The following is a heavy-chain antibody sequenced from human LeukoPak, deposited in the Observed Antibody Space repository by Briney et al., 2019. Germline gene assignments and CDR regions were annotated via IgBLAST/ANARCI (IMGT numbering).Heavy chain of an antibody. D-gene: IGHD6-13*01. V-gene: IGHV3-53*01. Sequence: QSGGSLRLSCAASGFTVSSNYMSWVRQAPGKGLEWVSVIYSGGSTYYADSVKGRFTISRDNSKNTLYLQMNSLRAEDTALYYCAREGIAERQLDYWGQGTLVTVSS. J-gene: IGHJ4*02. CDR3: AREGIAERQLDY. CDR2: IYSGGST. CDR1: GFTVSSNY.